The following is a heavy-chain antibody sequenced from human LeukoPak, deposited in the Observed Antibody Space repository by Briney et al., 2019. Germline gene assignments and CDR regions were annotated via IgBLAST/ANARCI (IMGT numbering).Heavy chain of an antibody. Sequence: GASVKVSCKASGYTFTGYYMHWVRQAPGQGLEWMGWINPNSGGTNYAQKFQGRVTMTRDTSISTAYMELSRLRSDDTAVYYCARAVGDSSGWYYFDYWGQGTLVTVSS. CDR2: INPNSGGT. CDR3: ARAVGDSSGWYYFDY. D-gene: IGHD6-19*01. V-gene: IGHV1-2*02. J-gene: IGHJ4*02. CDR1: GYTFTGYY.